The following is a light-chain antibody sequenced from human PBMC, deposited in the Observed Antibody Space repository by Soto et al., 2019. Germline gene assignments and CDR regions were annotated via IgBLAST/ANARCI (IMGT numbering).Light chain of an antibody. Sequence: SSELTQPPSVSASPGQTASITCSGDKLGDKYACWYQQKPGQSPVLGIYQDSKRPSGIPERFSGSNSGNTATLTISGTQAMDEADYYCQAWDSSVVFGGGTNLTVL. CDR1: KLGDKY. CDR3: QAWDSSVV. CDR2: QDS. V-gene: IGLV3-1*01. J-gene: IGLJ2*01.